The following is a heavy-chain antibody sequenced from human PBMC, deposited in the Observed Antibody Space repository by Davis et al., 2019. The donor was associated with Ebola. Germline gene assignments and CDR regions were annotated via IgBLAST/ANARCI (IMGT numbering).Heavy chain of an antibody. D-gene: IGHD3-10*01. V-gene: IGHV1-69*06. CDR2: IIPIFGTA. J-gene: IGHJ6*02. CDR3: ARGELRFDSLQTSWYYYYGMDV. CDR1: GGTFSSYA. Sequence: SVKVSCKASGGTFSSYAIICVLQAPGRGLAWMGGIIPIFGTANYAQKFQGRVTITADKSTSTAYMELSSLRSEDTAVYYCARGELRFDSLQTSWYYYYGMDVWGQGTTVTVSS.